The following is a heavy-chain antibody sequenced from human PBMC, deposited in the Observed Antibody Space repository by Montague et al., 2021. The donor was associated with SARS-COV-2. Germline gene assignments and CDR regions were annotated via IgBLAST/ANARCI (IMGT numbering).Heavy chain of an antibody. CDR3: ARDGDYGGTWYSFLQN. D-gene: IGHD4-17*01. V-gene: IGHV6-1*01. CDR1: GDSVSIDTAA. J-gene: IGHJ1*01. Sequence: CAISGDSVSIDTAAWQWKRQTPWRGLEWLGRTFYRSQWHTDSAASVRSRISFSGDISKNQFSLHLNSVTPEDTAIHYCARDGDYGGTWYSFLQNWGQGTLVIVSS. CDR2: TFYRSQWHT.